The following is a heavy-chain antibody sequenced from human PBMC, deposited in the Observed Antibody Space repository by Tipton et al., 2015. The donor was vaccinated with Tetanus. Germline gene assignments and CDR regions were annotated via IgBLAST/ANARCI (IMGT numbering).Heavy chain of an antibody. Sequence: TLSLTCTVSGGSISSYYWSWIRQPPGKGLERIGYIYYSGSTNYNPSLKSRVTISVDTSKNQFSLRLNSVTAADTAVYYCATTGDYYDSSGYYLVYWGQGTLVTVSS. J-gene: IGHJ4*02. CDR1: GGSISSYY. D-gene: IGHD3-22*01. V-gene: IGHV4-59*08. CDR2: IYYSGST. CDR3: ATTGDYYDSSGYYLVY.